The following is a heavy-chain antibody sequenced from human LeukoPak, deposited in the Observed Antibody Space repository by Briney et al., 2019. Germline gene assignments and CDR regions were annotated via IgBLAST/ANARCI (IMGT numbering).Heavy chain of an antibody. Sequence: QAGGSLRLSCAASGFTFSSYAMSWVRQAPGKGLEWVSAISGSGGSTYYADSVKGRFTISRDNSKNTLYLQMNSPRAEDTAVYYCARDAYYDSSGYYYTPYYYYYGMDVWGQGTTVTVSS. J-gene: IGHJ6*02. CDR3: ARDAYYDSSGYYYTPYYYYYGMDV. CDR1: GFTFSSYA. V-gene: IGHV3-23*01. CDR2: ISGSGGST. D-gene: IGHD3-22*01.